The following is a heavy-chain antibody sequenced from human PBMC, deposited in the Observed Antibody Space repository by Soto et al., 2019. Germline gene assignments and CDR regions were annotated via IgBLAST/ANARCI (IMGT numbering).Heavy chain of an antibody. Sequence: ASVKVSFKASGYTFTGYYMHWVRQAPGQGLEWMGWINPNSGGTNYAQKFQGWVTMTRDTSISTAYMELSRLRSDDTAVYYCARAPGEQFVPPEPYYYYGMDGWAQGTTVTCSS. J-gene: IGHJ6*02. V-gene: IGHV1-2*04. CDR3: ARAPGEQFVPPEPYYYYGMDG. CDR2: INPNSGGT. D-gene: IGHD6-6*01. CDR1: GYTFTGYY.